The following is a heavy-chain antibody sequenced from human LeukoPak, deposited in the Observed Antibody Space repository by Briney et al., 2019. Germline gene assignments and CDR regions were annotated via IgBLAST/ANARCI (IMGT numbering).Heavy chain of an antibody. CDR1: GFTFSSYT. D-gene: IGHD3-22*01. Sequence: GGSLRLSCAASGFTFSSYTMSWVRQAPGKGLEWVSAISGSGGSTYYADSVEGRFTISRDNSKNTLYLQMNSLRAEDTAVYYCAKEPDSSGYHPFDYWGQGTLVTVSS. CDR3: AKEPDSSGYHPFDY. J-gene: IGHJ4*02. V-gene: IGHV3-23*01. CDR2: ISGSGGST.